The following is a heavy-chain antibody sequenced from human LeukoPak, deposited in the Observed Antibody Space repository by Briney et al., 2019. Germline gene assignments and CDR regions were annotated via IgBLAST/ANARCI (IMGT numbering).Heavy chain of an antibody. CDR3: AREAPLYYYGMDV. CDR1: GGSISSYY. CDR2: IYYSGST. J-gene: IGHJ6*02. V-gene: IGHV4-59*01. Sequence: SETLSLTCTVSGGSISSYYWSWIRQPPGKGLEWIGYIYYSGSTNYNPSLKSRVTISVDTSKNQFSLKLSSVTAADTAVYYCAREAPLYYYGMDVWGQGTTVTVSS.